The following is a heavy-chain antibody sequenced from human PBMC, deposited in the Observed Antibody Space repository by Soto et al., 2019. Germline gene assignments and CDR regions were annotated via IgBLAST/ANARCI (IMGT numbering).Heavy chain of an antibody. J-gene: IGHJ6*02. D-gene: IGHD2-2*02. V-gene: IGHV3-33*01. Sequence: QVQLVESGGGVVQPGRSLRLSCAASGFTFSSYGMHWVRQAPGKGLEWVAVIWYDGSNKYYADSVKGRFTISRDNSKNTLYLQMNSLRAEDTAVYYWARGDPFEYQPLLYPSGFYGMDVWGQGTTVTVSS. CDR1: GFTFSSYG. CDR3: ARGDPFEYQPLLYPSGFYGMDV. CDR2: IWYDGSNK.